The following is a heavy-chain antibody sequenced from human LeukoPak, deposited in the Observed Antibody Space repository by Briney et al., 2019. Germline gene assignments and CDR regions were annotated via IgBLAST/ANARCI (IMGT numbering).Heavy chain of an antibody. CDR1: GFTFSTYW. CDR2: SNSDGSST. J-gene: IGHJ4*02. D-gene: IGHD6-19*01. Sequence: GGSLRLSCAASGFTFSTYWMHWVRQAPGEGLVWVSRSNSDGSSTTYADSVKGRFTISIDNAKNTLFLQMNSLRAEDMAVYYCARDRLAVMDYWGQGTLVTVSS. CDR3: ARDRLAVMDY. V-gene: IGHV3-74*01.